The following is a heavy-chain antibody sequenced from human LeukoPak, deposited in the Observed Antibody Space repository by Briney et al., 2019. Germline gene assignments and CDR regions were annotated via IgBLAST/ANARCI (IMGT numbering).Heavy chain of an antibody. V-gene: IGHV3-21*01. CDR3: ASDVQWLSYKGYFDY. J-gene: IGHJ4*02. D-gene: IGHD6-19*01. CDR1: GFTFASNT. Sequence: NPGGSLRLSCAASGFTFASNTMNWVRQAPGKGLEWVSSISTGSTYIYYTDSVKGRFTISRDNAKNSLYLQMNSLRADDTAVYYCASDVQWLSYKGYFDYWGQGTLVTVSS. CDR2: ISTGSTYI.